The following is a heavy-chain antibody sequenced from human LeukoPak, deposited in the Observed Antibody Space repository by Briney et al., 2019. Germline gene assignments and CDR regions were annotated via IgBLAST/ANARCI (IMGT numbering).Heavy chain of an antibody. J-gene: IGHJ4*02. D-gene: IGHD5/OR15-5a*01. CDR3: ARLVYGRADY. Sequence: SETLSFTCTVSGGSISSSSYYWGWIRQLPGKGLEWIGSIYYSGSTYYNPSLKSRVTISVDTSKNQFSLKLSSVTAADTAVYYCARLVYGRADYWGQGTLVTVSS. CDR2: IYYSGST. V-gene: IGHV4-39*01. CDR1: GGSISSSSYY.